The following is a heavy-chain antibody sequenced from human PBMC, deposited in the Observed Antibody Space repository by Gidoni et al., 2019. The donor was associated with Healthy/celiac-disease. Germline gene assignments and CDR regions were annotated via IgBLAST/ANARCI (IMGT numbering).Heavy chain of an antibody. V-gene: IGHV3-30*18. CDR1: GFTFSSYG. CDR3: AKLTLRFIAAAVDLDY. J-gene: IGHJ4*02. D-gene: IGHD6-13*01. Sequence: QVQLVESGGGVVQPGRSLRLSCAASGFTFSSYGMHWVRQAPGKGLEWVAVISYDGSNKYYADSVKGRFTISRDNSKNTLYLQMNSLRAEDTAVYYCAKLTLRFIAAAVDLDYWGQGTLVTVSS. CDR2: ISYDGSNK.